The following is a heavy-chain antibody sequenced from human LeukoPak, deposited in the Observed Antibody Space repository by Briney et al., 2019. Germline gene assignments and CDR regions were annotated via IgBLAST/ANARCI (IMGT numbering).Heavy chain of an antibody. CDR3: ARCEAGTGSAFDY. V-gene: IGHV3-48*03. CDR1: GFTFTFSSYE. Sequence: GGSLRLSCAASGFTFTFSSYEMNWVRQAPGKGLEWFSYISSSGNTIYYADSVKGRFTISRDNAKNSLYLQINSLRAEDTAVYYCARCEAGTGSAFDYWGQGTLVTVSS. J-gene: IGHJ4*02. CDR2: ISSSGNTI. D-gene: IGHD1-7*01.